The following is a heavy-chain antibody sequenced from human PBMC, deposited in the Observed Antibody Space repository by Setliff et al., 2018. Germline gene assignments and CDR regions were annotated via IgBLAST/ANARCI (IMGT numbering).Heavy chain of an antibody. CDR1: GGSISSYY. CDR2: IYYSGST. D-gene: IGHD6-6*01. CDR3: ARVSQLVVLSLYYYYGMDV. V-gene: IGHV4-59*12. J-gene: IGHJ6*02. Sequence: SETLSLTCTVSGGSISSYYWSWIRQPPGKRLEWIGYIYYSGSTYYNPSLKSRVTISVDTSKNQFSLKLSSVTAAYTAVCYCARVSQLVVLSLYYYYGMDVWGQGTTVTVSS.